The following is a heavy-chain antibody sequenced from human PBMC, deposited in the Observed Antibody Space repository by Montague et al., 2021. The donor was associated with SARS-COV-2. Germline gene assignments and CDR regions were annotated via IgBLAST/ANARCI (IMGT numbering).Heavy chain of an antibody. J-gene: IGHJ6*02. CDR1: GGSISSYY. Sequence: SETLSLTCTVSGGSISSYYWSWIRQPPGKGLEWIGYIYYSGSTNYNPSLKSQVTISVDTSKNQFSLKLSSVTAADTAVYYCAREGILWFGDLAPYHYGMDVWGQGTTVTVSS. CDR2: IYYSGST. V-gene: IGHV4-59*01. CDR3: AREGILWFGDLAPYHYGMDV. D-gene: IGHD3-10*01.